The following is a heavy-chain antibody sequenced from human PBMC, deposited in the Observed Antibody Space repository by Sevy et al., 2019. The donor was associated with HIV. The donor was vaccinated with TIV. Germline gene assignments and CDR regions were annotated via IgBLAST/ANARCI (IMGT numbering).Heavy chain of an antibody. V-gene: IGHV3-7*01. J-gene: IGHJ4*02. D-gene: IGHD6-13*01. CDR2: IKEDGSEK. Sequence: GGSLRLSCAASGFTFSAYWMSWVRQAPGKGLEGVANIKEDGSEKYYVEFVKGRFTISRDNAKNSLYLQMNSLRAEDTALYYCVRYAATGTLGYWGQGTLVTVSS. CDR3: VRYAATGTLGY. CDR1: GFTFSAYW.